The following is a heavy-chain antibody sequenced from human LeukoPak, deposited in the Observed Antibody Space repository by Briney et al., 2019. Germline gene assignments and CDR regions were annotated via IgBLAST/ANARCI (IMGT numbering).Heavy chain of an antibody. D-gene: IGHD4-17*01. CDR3: AKGASRCLDY. J-gene: IGHJ4*02. Sequence: GGSLRLSCAASGFTFSSYGMHWVRQAPGKGLEWVAVVSYDGNNKYYADSVKGRFTISRDNSKNTLYLQMNSLRAEDTAVYYCAKGASRCLDYWGQGTLVTVSS. V-gene: IGHV3-30*18. CDR2: VSYDGNNK. CDR1: GFTFSSYG.